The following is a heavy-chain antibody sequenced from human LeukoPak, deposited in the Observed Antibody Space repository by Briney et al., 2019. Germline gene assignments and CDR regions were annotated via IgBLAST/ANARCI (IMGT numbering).Heavy chain of an antibody. V-gene: IGHV1-2*02. D-gene: IGHD6-19*01. CDR1: GGTFSSYA. Sequence: ASVKVSCKASGGTFSSYAISWVRQAPGQGLEWMGWININSGGTNYAQNFQGRVTMTRDTSISTAYMELSGLRSDDTAIYYCARRTAVATEWGFSYWGQGTLVTVSS. CDR2: ININSGGT. J-gene: IGHJ4*02. CDR3: ARRTAVATEWGFSY.